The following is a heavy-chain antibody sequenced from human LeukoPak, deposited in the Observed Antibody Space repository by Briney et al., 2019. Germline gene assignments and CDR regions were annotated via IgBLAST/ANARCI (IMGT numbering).Heavy chain of an antibody. CDR2: IYYSGST. CDR3: ARALRFLEWTRPYYYYYYMDV. J-gene: IGHJ6*03. CDR1: GSSISSYY. D-gene: IGHD3-3*01. Sequence: SETLSLTCTVSGSSISSYYRSWIRQPPGKGLEWIGNIYYSGSTNYKPSLKSRVTISVDTSKNQFSLKLSSVTAADTAVYYCARALRFLEWTRPYYYYYYMDVWGEGTTVTVSS. V-gene: IGHV4-59*01.